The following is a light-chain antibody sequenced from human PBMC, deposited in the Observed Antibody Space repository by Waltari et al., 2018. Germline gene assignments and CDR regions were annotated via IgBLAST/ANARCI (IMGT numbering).Light chain of an antibody. J-gene: IGLJ2*01. CDR2: DVS. V-gene: IGLV2-14*01. CDR3: SSQSSNDVVL. Sequence: QSALTQPASVSGSPGQSVTNFCAGTSNDVGGDNSVSWYQEHPGQAPRVIIYDVSDRPSGVSDRFSGSKSGNTASLTISGLQAEDEADYYCSSQSSNDVVLFGGGTKLTVL. CDR1: SNDVGGDNS.